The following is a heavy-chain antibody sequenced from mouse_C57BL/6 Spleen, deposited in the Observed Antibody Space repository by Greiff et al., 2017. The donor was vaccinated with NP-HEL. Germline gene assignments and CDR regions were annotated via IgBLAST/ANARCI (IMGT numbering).Heavy chain of an antibody. D-gene: IGHD1-1*01. CDR2: INPNNGGT. Sequence: VQLQQSGPELVKPGASVKISCKASGYTFTDYYMNWVKQSHGKSLEWIGDINPNNGGTSYNQKFKGKATLTVDKSSSTAYMELRSLTSEDSAVYYCASGGGYSSLFDYWGQGTTLTVSS. CDR3: ASGGGYSSLFDY. V-gene: IGHV1-26*01. J-gene: IGHJ2*01. CDR1: GYTFTDYY.